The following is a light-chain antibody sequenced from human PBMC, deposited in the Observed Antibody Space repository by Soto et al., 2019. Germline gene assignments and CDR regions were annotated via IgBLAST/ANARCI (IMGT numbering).Light chain of an antibody. CDR1: QSVGSN. J-gene: IGKJ1*01. Sequence: EIVLTQSPATLSASPGERATLSCRASQSVGSNLAWYQQNPGQAPRVLIYGASTRATGIPARFSASGSGTEFTLTISSLQSEDFAVYHCQHYNNWPPTWTFGQGTKVEVK. CDR2: GAS. V-gene: IGKV3-15*01. CDR3: QHYNNWPPTWT.